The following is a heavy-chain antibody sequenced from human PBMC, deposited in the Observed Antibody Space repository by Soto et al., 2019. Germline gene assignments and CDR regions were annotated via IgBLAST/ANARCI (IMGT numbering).Heavy chain of an antibody. CDR3: ACLNGYNRYSDH. V-gene: IGHV4-30-2*01. CDR2: IFDTGNT. D-gene: IGHD5-12*01. CDR1: GGSLSSGGCS. J-gene: IGHJ2*01. Sequence: QLLLVESGSGLVRPSQALSLSCNVSGGSLSSGGCSWAWVRLPVGKGLEWIGYIFDTGNTYFSASLKSRLSMSVDTSRNQFSMQLASVTAADTAMYYCACLNGYNRYSDHWGRGTLVTVSS.